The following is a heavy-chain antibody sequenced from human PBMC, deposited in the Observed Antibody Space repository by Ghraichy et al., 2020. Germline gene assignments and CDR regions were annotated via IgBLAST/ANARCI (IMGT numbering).Heavy chain of an antibody. D-gene: IGHD2-15*01. Sequence: GGSLRLSCAASGFTFSSYSMNWVRQAPGKGLEWVSYISTTSSTIYYADSVKGRFTFSRDNAKNSLYLQMNSLRDEDTAVYYCARDGCSSGSCYSNYYYYMDVWGKGTTVTVSS. CDR3: ARDGCSSGSCYSNYYYYMDV. V-gene: IGHV3-48*02. CDR1: GFTFSSYS. CDR2: ISTTSSTI. J-gene: IGHJ6*03.